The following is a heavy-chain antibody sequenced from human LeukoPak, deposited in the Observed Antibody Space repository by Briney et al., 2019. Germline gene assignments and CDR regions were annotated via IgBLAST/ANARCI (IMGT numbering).Heavy chain of an antibody. J-gene: IGHJ4*02. CDR1: GYTFTSYG. D-gene: IGHD3-10*01. CDR2: ISTYNGNT. V-gene: IGHV1-18*01. Sequence: GASVKVSCRASGYTFTSYGISWVRQAPGQGLEWMGWISTYNGNTNYAQMLQGRITMTTDTSTSTAYMELRSLRSDDTAVYYCARGKPFYFYGPGSYLASPFDSWGQGTLVTVSS. CDR3: ARGKPFYFYGPGSYLASPFDS.